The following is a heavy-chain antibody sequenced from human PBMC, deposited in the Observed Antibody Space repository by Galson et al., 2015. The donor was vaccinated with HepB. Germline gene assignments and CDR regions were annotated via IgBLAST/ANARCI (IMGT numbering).Heavy chain of an antibody. D-gene: IGHD5/OR15-5a*01. CDR1: GFSFRSSA. J-gene: IGHJ3*02. CDR2: VVVGSDNR. V-gene: IGHV1-58*01. CDR3: AAAVSAGDAFDI. Sequence: SVKVSCKASGFSFRSSAVQWVRQARGQGLEWMGWVVVGSDNRDYAQKFQERVSISRDMSTNTAYLELNSLRSEDTATYYCAAAVSAGDAFDIWGQGTMVTVSS.